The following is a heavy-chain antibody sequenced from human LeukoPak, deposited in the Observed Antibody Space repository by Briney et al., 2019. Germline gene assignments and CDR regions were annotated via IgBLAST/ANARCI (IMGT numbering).Heavy chain of an antibody. CDR1: GGTFSRYG. CDR3: AGGDSGSYFAY. V-gene: IGHV1-69*13. Sequence: ASVKVSCKASGGTFSRYGISWVRQAPGQGLEWIGGTIPIFGTTNSAQKSQDRVTIAADESTNTAYMELNSLTSEDTAVYYCAGGDSGSYFAYWGQGTLVTVSS. D-gene: IGHD1-26*01. J-gene: IGHJ4*02. CDR2: TIPIFGTT.